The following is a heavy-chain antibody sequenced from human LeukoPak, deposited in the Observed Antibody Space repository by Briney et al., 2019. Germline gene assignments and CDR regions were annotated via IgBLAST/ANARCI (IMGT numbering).Heavy chain of an antibody. V-gene: IGHV4-30-2*01. CDR1: GGSISSGGYY. CDR3: AREGLVGVYFES. J-gene: IGHJ4*02. D-gene: IGHD1-26*01. CDR2: IYHSGST. Sequence: SETLSLTCTVSGGSISSGGYYWSWIRQPPGEGLEWIGYIYHSGSTYYNPSLKSRVTISVDRSKNQFSLKLNSVTAADTAVYYCAREGLVGVYFESWGQGILVTVSS.